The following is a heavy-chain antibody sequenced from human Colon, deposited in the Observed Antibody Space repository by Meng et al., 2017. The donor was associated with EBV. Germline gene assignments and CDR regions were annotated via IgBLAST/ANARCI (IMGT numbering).Heavy chain of an antibody. CDR2: IYYTGST. J-gene: IGHJ4*02. CDR1: GGSINSGDYY. CDR3: ARNYYFDY. V-gene: IGHV4-30-4*01. Sequence: QVRLKVSGPGLGKPSQTLSLTCTVSGGSINSGDYYWSWIRQPPGKGLEWIGYIYYTGSTYYNPSLKSRVTISMDTSKNQFSLRLSSVTAADTAVYYCARNYYFDYWGQGTRVTVSS.